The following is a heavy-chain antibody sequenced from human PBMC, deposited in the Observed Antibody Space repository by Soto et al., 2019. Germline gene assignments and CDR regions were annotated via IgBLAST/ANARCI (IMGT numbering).Heavy chain of an antibody. J-gene: IGHJ6*02. CDR1: GDSVSSDSAA. Sequence: PSQTLSLTCIISGDSVSSDSAAWNWIRQSPSRGLEWLGRTYFRSKWYNDYVISLKGRIIINPDRSRNQFSLQLDSVTPEDTAVYYCARDYFGSGTYGMDVWGQGTTVTVSS. CDR2: TYFRSKWYN. CDR3: ARDYFGSGTYGMDV. V-gene: IGHV6-1*01. D-gene: IGHD3-10*01.